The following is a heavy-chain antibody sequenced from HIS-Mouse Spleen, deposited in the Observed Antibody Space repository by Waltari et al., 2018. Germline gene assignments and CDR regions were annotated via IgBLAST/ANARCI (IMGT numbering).Heavy chain of an antibody. CDR2: INHSGST. J-gene: IGHJ4*02. D-gene: IGHD3-10*01. V-gene: IGHV4-34*01. CDR3: ARTKFGDY. Sequence: INHSGSTNYNPSLKSRVTISVDTSKNQFSLKLSSVTAADTAVYYCARTKFGDYWGQGTLVTVSS.